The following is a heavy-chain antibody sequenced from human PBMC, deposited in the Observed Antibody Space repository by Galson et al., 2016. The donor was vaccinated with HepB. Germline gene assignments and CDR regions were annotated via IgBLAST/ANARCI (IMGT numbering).Heavy chain of an antibody. CDR1: GFTFRTYW. CDR2: ISSDGLTT. CDR3: ARDQTRRGPTTFDN. D-gene: IGHD1-26*01. V-gene: IGHV3-74*03. Sequence: SLRLSCAASGFTFRTYWMHWVRQSPGMGLVWVSRISSDGLTTTYADSVKGRFTISRDNGRNTLYLQTNSLRAEDTGVYYCARDQTRRGPTTFDNWGQGTLVTVSS. J-gene: IGHJ4*02.